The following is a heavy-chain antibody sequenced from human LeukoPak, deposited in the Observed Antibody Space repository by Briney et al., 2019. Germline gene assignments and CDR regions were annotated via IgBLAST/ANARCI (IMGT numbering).Heavy chain of an antibody. V-gene: IGHV4-59*08. CDR3: ARHFAYSSSSYFDY. CDR1: GGSVSSYY. D-gene: IGHD6-6*01. J-gene: IGHJ4*02. Sequence: PSETLSLTCSVSGGSVSSYYWSWIRQPPGKGLEWIGYVYYTGSTNYNPSLKSRVTMFEDKSKTQFSLRLYSVTVADTAVYYCARHFAYSSSSYFDYWGQGSLVTVSS. CDR2: VYYTGST.